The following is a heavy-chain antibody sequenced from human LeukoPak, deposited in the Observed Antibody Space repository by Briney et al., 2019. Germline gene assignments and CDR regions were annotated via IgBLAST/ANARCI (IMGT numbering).Heavy chain of an antibody. Sequence: SQTLSLTCTVSGGSISSGSFYWSWIRQPAGKGLEWIGRIYTSGSTNYNPSLKSRVTISVDTSKNQFSLKLSSVTAADTAVYYCARVNWGSYNWFDPWGQGTLVTVSS. CDR3: ARVNWGSYNWFDP. V-gene: IGHV4-61*02. CDR1: GGSISSGSFY. CDR2: IYTSGST. J-gene: IGHJ5*02. D-gene: IGHD7-27*01.